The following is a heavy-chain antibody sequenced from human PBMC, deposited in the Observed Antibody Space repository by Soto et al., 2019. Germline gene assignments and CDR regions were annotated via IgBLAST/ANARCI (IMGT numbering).Heavy chain of an antibody. CDR1: GFKFSNYA. D-gene: IGHD3-16*01. J-gene: IGHJ4*02. Sequence: PGGSLRLSCAASGFKFSNYAMSWIRQPPGKGLEWVSLISATGGGTYYADSVKGRFTISRDNSHNTLYLQVHSLTAEDTAVYYCAKDRREGGNSVLYLDFWGQGAKVPVSS. CDR3: AKDRREGGNSVLYLDF. CDR2: ISATGGGT. V-gene: IGHV3-23*01.